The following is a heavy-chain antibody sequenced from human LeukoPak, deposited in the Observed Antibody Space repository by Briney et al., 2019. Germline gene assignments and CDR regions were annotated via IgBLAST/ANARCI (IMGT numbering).Heavy chain of an antibody. CDR3: ASGGTEYSSGWYPFDI. CDR1: GFTFSSYW. D-gene: IGHD6-19*01. Sequence: PGGSLRLSCAASGFTFSSYWMSWVRQAPGKGLEWVANIKQDGSEKYYVDSVKGRFTISRDNAKNSLYLQMNSLRAEDTAVYYCASGGTEYSSGWYPFDIWGQGTMVTVSP. J-gene: IGHJ3*02. CDR2: IKQDGSEK. V-gene: IGHV3-7*03.